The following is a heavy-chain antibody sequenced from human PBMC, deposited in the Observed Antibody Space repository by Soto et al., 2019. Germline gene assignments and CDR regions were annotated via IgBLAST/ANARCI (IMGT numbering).Heavy chain of an antibody. J-gene: IGHJ4*02. Sequence: QVHLVESGGGVVQPGRSLRLSCAASGFPFSAYGMHWVRQAPGKGLEWLAMIYYDGNNKYYAPSVEGRFIISRDNSKNTLYLQMNSLRVEDTAVYYCARVGGTVTSDYWGQGTLVIVSS. CDR1: GFPFSAYG. V-gene: IGHV3-33*01. CDR2: IYYDGNNK. D-gene: IGHD4-17*01. CDR3: ARVGGTVTSDY.